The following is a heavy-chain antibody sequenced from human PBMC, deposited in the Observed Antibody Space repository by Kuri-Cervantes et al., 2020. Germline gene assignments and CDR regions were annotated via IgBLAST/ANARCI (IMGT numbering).Heavy chain of an antibody. J-gene: IGHJ6*02. V-gene: IGHV4-59*01. D-gene: IGHD3-3*01. Sequence: GSLRLSCTVSGGSISSYYWSWIRQPPGKGLEWIGYIYYSGSTNYNPSLKSRVTISVDTSKNQFSLKLSSVTAADTAVCYCASSPRYDFWSGYYKTQYGMDVWGQGTTVTVSS. CDR3: ASSPRYDFWSGYYKTQYGMDV. CDR2: IYYSGST. CDR1: GGSISSYY.